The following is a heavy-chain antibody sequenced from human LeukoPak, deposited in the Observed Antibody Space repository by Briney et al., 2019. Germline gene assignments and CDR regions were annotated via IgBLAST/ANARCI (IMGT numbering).Heavy chain of an antibody. CDR3: GSTNSFSY. CDR1: GFAFSNYW. V-gene: IGHV3-7*01. J-gene: IGHJ4*02. CDR2: IKQDGSET. Sequence: GESLRLSCAVSGFAFSNYWMNGARQAPGKGLEWVANIKQDGSETNYVDSVKGRFTISRDNAKNSLYLQMNSLRAEDTALYYCGSTNSFSYWGRGTLVTVSS. D-gene: IGHD2-15*01.